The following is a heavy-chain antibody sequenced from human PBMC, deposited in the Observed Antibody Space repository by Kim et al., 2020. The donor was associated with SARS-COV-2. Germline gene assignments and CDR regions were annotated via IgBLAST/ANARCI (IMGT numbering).Heavy chain of an antibody. CDR1: GGSISSYY. J-gene: IGHJ5*02. CDR3: ARSRITIFGVPYNWFYP. CDR2: IYYSGST. V-gene: IGHV4-59*08. Sequence: SETLSLTCTVSGGSISSYYWSWIRQPPGKGLEWIGYIYYSGSTNYNPSLKSRVTISVDTSKNQFSLKLSSVTAADTAVYYCARSRITIFGVPYNWFYPWGQGTLVTVSS. D-gene: IGHD3-3*01.